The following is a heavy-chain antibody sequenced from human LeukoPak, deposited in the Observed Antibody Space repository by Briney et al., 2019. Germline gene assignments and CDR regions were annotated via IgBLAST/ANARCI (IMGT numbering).Heavy chain of an antibody. Sequence: GGSLRLSCAASGFTFSSYAMHWVRQAPGKGLEWVAVISYDGSNKYYTDSVKGRFTISRDNSKNTLYLQMNSLRAEDMAVYHCVSPDSSSWYAPFDYWGQGTLVTVSS. D-gene: IGHD6-13*01. CDR2: ISYDGSNK. CDR3: VSPDSSSWYAPFDY. CDR1: GFTFSSYA. J-gene: IGHJ4*02. V-gene: IGHV3-30*04.